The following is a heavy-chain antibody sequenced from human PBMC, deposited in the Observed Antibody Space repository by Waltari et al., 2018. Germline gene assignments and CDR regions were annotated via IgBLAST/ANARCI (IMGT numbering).Heavy chain of an antibody. D-gene: IGHD6-19*01. Sequence: EEQVVESGGGLVQPGGPLRLPCAASGFSLQAHSMNWVRQAPGKGLEWVASISSMGRYIYYADLVKGRFTVSRDNPKNSMSLEMNSLGDEDTAVYYCARGRAGTQYYSAMDVWGQGTSVIVSS. J-gene: IGHJ6*02. CDR3: ARGRAGTQYYSAMDV. CDR2: ISSMGRYI. V-gene: IGHV3-21*01. CDR1: GFSLQAHS.